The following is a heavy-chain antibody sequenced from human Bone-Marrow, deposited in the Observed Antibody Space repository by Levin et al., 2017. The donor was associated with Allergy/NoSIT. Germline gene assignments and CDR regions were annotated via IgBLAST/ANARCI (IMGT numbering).Heavy chain of an antibody. CDR3: AKAIQWQWLVREGFDY. CDR1: GFTFSSYG. Sequence: PGGSLRLSCAASGFTFSSYGMHWVRQAPGKGLEWVAVISYDGSNKYYADSVKGRFTISRDNSKNTLYLQMNSLRAEDTAVYYCAKAIQWQWLVREGFDYWGQGTLVTVSS. D-gene: IGHD6-19*01. CDR2: ISYDGSNK. V-gene: IGHV3-30*18. J-gene: IGHJ4*02.